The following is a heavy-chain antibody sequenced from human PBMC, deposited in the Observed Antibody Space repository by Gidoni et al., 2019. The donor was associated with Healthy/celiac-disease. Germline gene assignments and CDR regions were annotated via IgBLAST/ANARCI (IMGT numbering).Heavy chain of an antibody. Sequence: EVQLVQSGAEVKKPGESLRISCKGSGYSFTSYWISWVRQMPGKGLEWMGRIDPSDSYTNYSPSFQGHVTISADKSISTAYLQWSSLKASDTAMYYCARYRSSSDYYYNYGMDVWGQGTTVTVSS. V-gene: IGHV5-10-1*03. CDR1: GYSFTSYW. CDR2: IDPSDSYT. J-gene: IGHJ6*02. D-gene: IGHD6-6*01. CDR3: ARYRSSSDYYYNYGMDV.